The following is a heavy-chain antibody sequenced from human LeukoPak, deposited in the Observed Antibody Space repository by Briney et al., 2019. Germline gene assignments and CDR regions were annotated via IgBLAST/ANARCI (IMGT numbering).Heavy chain of an antibody. CDR3: ARGGVVDFWSSYGTYNYYYYMDV. J-gene: IGHJ6*03. V-gene: IGHV3-7*01. Sequence: GGSLRLSCAASGFTFSNYWMTWVRQAPGKGLEWVANIKQDGSEKYYVDSVKGRFTISRDNAKNSLYLQMNSLRVEDTAVYYCARGGVVDFWSSYGTYNYYYYMDVWGKGTTVTVSS. CDR2: IKQDGSEK. CDR1: GFTFSNYW. D-gene: IGHD3-3*01.